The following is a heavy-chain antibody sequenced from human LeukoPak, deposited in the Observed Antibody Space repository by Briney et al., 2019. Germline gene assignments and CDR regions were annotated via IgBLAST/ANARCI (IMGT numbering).Heavy chain of an antibody. D-gene: IGHD2-21*02. CDR2: ISYDGSNK. CDR1: GFTFSNYA. CDR3: ARDEAYCGGDCYPDALDI. V-gene: IGHV3-30*04. Sequence: GRSLRLSCAASGFTFSNYAMHWVRQAPGKGLEWVAVISYDGSNKYYADSVKGRFTISRDNSKNTLYLQMNSLRAEDTAVYYCARDEAYCGGDCYPDALDIWGQGTMVTVSS. J-gene: IGHJ3*02.